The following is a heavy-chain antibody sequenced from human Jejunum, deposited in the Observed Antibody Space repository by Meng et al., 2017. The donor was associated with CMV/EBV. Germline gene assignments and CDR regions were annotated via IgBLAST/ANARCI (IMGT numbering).Heavy chain of an antibody. CDR1: GGCVNYSC. D-gene: IGHD1-26*01. V-gene: IGHV4-4*07. J-gene: IGHJ4*02. CDR2: FYSSDTY. CDR3: ARGLGASTREGFDY. Sequence: QVQLHEPGPGMVKPSETRSLTCTVSGGCVNYSCWCWIRQSAGKGLEWIGRFYSSDTYNYHPSLDSRVTMSLDTSKNQFSLNLRSVTAADTATYDCARGLGASTREGFDYWGLGTLVTVSS.